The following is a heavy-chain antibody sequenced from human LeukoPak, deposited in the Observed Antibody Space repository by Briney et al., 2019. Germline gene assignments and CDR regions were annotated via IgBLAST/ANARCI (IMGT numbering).Heavy chain of an antibody. D-gene: IGHD3-22*01. CDR3: ARDRGLYYYDSSGYYFDY. Sequence: PSETLSLTCSVSGGYISTHHWTWIRQPAGKGLEWIGRIFSSGSTTYNPSLKSRVTMSVDTSKNQFSLKLSTVTAADTAVYYYARDRGLYYYDSSGYYFDYWGQGALVTVSS. CDR1: GGYISTHH. J-gene: IGHJ4*02. CDR2: IFSSGST. V-gene: IGHV4-4*07.